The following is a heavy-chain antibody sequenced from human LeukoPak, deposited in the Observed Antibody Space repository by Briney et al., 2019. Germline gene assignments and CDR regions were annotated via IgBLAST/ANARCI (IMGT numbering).Heavy chain of an antibody. CDR3: GITMVRGVIIYGIDY. J-gene: IGHJ4*02. D-gene: IGHD3-10*01. CDR1: GGSISSYY. CDR2: IYYSGST. Sequence: SETLPLTCTVSGGSISSYYWSWIRQPPGKGLEWIGYIYYSGSTNYNPSLKSRVTISVDTSKNQFSLKLSSVTAADTAVYYCGITMVRGVIIYGIDYWGQGTLVTVSS. V-gene: IGHV4-59*01.